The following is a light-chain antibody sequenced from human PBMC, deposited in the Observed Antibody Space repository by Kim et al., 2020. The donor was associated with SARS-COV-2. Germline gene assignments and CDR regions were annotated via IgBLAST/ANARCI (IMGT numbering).Light chain of an antibody. CDR1: SSDVGGYNY. CDR3: ASYTSSNTGV. Sequence: QSALTQPASVSGSPGQSITISCTGTSSDVGGYNYVSWYQQHPGKAPKLMIYDVTKRPSGVSNRFSGSKSANTASLTISGLQAEDEADYYCASYTSSNTGVFGGGTKLTVL. J-gene: IGLJ3*02. V-gene: IGLV2-14*03. CDR2: DVT.